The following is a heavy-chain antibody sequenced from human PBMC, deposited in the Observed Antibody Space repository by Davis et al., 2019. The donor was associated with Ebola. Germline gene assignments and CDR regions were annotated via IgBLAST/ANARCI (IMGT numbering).Heavy chain of an antibody. CDR1: GFTFSTYA. Sequence: GESLKISCAASGFTFSTYAMSWVRQVPGKGLEWVSAISHNGNSTYYSDSVKGRFSISRDNSKNILNLQMNSLRAEDRAVYYCAKSRRLYFYYGIDVWGQGTTVTVSS. CDR3: AKSRRLYFYYGIDV. CDR2: ISHNGNST. J-gene: IGHJ6*02. V-gene: IGHV3-23*01.